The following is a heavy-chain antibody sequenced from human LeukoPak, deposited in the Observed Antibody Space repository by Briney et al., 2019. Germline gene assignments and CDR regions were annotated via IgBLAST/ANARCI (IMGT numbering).Heavy chain of an antibody. CDR1: GFTFSDYY. CDR2: VSSGGSTI. V-gene: IGHV3-11*01. Sequence: GGSLRLSCAASGFTFSDYYMSWIRQARGQGLEWVSYVSSGGSTIYYADSVKGRFTISRDNAKNSLYLQMNSLRAEDTAVYYCARDRSSGYHEGNWFDPWGQGTLVTVSS. CDR3: ARDRSSGYHEGNWFDP. D-gene: IGHD3-22*01. J-gene: IGHJ5*02.